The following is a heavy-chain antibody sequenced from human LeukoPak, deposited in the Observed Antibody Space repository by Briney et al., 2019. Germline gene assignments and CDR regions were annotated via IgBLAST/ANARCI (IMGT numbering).Heavy chain of an antibody. CDR1: GGSISSGGYY. V-gene: IGHV4-31*03. J-gene: IGHJ3*02. D-gene: IGHD3-16*01. CDR2: IYYSGST. CDR3: ARMGQGGAPRTGAFDN. Sequence: SETLSLTCTVSGGSISSGGYYWSWIRQHPGKGLEWIGYIYYSGSTYYNPSLKSRVTISVDTSKNQFSLKLSSVTAADTAVYYCARMGQGGAPRTGAFDNWGQGTMVTVSS.